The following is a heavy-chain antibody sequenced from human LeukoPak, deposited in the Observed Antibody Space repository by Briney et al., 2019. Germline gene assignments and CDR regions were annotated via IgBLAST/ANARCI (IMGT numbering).Heavy chain of an antibody. Sequence: SETLSLTCAVYGGSFSGYYWSWIRQPPGKGLEWIGEINHSGSTNYNPSLKSRVTISVDTSKNQFSLKLSSVTAADTAVHYCARHRVVPAGYFDLWGRGTLVTVSS. J-gene: IGHJ2*01. V-gene: IGHV4-34*01. CDR2: INHSGST. CDR1: GGSFSGYY. CDR3: ARHRVVPAGYFDL. D-gene: IGHD2-2*01.